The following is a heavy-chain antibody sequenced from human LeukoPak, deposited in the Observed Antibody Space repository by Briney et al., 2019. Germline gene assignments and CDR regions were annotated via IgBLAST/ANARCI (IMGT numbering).Heavy chain of an antibody. J-gene: IGHJ4*02. Sequence: PSETLSLTCTVSGGSISSRSYYWGWFRQPPGKGLEWIGSIYYSGSTYYNPSLQSRVTISVDTSKNQFSLKLNSVTAADTAVYYCARDATGNSSGLDYWGQGTLVTVSS. CDR3: ARDATGNSSGLDY. V-gene: IGHV4-39*07. CDR2: IYYSGST. D-gene: IGHD6-19*01. CDR1: GGSISSRSYY.